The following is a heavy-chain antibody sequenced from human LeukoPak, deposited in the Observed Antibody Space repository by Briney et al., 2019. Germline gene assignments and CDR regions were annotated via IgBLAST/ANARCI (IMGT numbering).Heavy chain of an antibody. CDR3: AREGRITMVREEKYGMDV. V-gene: IGHV3-21*01. CDR1: GFTFSSYS. J-gene: IGHJ6*02. CDR2: ISSSSRYI. D-gene: IGHD3-10*01. Sequence: PGGSLRLSCAASGFTFSSYSMNWVRQAPGKGLEWVSSISSSSRYIYYADSVKGRFTISRDNAKNSLYLQMNSLRAEDTAVYYCAREGRITMVREEKYGMDVWGQGTTVTVSS.